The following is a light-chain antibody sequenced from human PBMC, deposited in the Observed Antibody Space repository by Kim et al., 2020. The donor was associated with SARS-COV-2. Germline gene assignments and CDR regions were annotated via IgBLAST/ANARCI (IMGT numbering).Light chain of an antibody. CDR1: HNINNH. J-gene: IGKJ2*01. CDR2: TTS. CDR3: QQSYSAPT. V-gene: IGKV1-39*01. Sequence: LSASVGDRVTITCRASHNINNHLNWYQQKSGKAPKLLIYTTSSLKSGVPSRFSGSGSGTDFTLTISSLQPEDFAIYYCQQSYSAPTFGQGTKLEI.